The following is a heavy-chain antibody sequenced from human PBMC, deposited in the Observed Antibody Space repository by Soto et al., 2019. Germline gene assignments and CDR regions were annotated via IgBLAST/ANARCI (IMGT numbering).Heavy chain of an antibody. J-gene: IGHJ4*02. Sequence: ASVKVSCKASGGTFSSYAISWVRQAPGQGLEWMGGIIPIFGTANYAQKFQGRVTITADESTSTAYMELSSLRSEDTAVYYCERSPRPYDSSGHLRYWGQGTLVTVSS. V-gene: IGHV1-69*13. CDR1: GGTFSSYA. D-gene: IGHD3-22*01. CDR2: IIPIFGTA. CDR3: ERSPRPYDSSGHLRY.